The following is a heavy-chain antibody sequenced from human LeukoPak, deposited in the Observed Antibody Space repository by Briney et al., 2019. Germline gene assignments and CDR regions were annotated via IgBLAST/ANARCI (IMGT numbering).Heavy chain of an antibody. J-gene: IGHJ4*02. CDR1: GFTVSNNY. V-gene: IGHV3-11*01. CDR3: ASTFDDYGDYAVTY. CDR2: ISSSGSTI. D-gene: IGHD4-17*01. Sequence: GGSLRLSCAASGFTVSNNYMSWVRQAPGKGLEWVSYISSSGSTIYYADSVKGRFTISRDNAKNSLYLQMNSLRAEDTAVYYCASTFDDYGDYAVTYWGQGTLVTVSS.